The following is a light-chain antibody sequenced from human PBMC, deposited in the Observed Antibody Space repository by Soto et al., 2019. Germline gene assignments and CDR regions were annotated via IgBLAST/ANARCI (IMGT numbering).Light chain of an antibody. CDR2: NAS. CDR1: QSVSSY. J-gene: IGKJ5*01. V-gene: IGKV3-11*01. Sequence: EIVLTQSPATLSLSPGERATLSCRASQSVSSYLAWYQQKPGQAPRLLIYNASNRATCIPARFSGSGSGTDFTLTISRLEPEDFAVYYCQQRSNWPPITFGQGTRLEIK. CDR3: QQRSNWPPIT.